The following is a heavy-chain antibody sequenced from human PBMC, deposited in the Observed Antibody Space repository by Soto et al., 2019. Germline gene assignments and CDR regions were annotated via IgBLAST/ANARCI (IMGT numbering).Heavy chain of an antibody. J-gene: IGHJ6*02. CDR2: INPSGGST. CDR3: ARGCIAAAVLTYGMDV. V-gene: IGHV1-46*01. Sequence: ASVKVSCKASVYTFTSYYMHWVRQAPGQGLEWMGIINPSGGSTSYAQKFQGRVTMTRDTSTSTVYMELSSLRSEDTAVYYCARGCIAAAVLTYGMDVWGQGTTVTVSS. D-gene: IGHD6-13*01. CDR1: VYTFTSYY.